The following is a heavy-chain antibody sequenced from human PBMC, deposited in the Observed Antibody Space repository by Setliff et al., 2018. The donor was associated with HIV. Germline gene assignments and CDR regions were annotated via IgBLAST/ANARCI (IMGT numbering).Heavy chain of an antibody. Sequence: ASVKVSCKASGYTFTDYTITWVRRAPGQGLEWIGWISANSGITRFAQSLQGRVTLTTDTSTNTAYMEMRTLRSDDTAVYFCVRGVTRDISGYYRDEYFQHWGQGTPVTVSS. D-gene: IGHD3-22*01. CDR3: VRGVTRDISGYYRDEYFQH. J-gene: IGHJ1*01. CDR1: GYTFTDYT. V-gene: IGHV1-18*01. CDR2: ISANSGIT.